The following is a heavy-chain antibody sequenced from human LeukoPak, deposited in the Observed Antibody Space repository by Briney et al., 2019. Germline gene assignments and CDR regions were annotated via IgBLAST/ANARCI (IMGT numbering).Heavy chain of an antibody. CDR1: GGSISSYY. CDR2: IYYSGST. CDR3: ARGYYYDSSGYPNFDY. J-gene: IGHJ4*02. Sequence: SETLSLTCTVSGGSISSYYWSWLRQPPGKGVEWIGYIYYSGSTNYNPSLKSRVTISVDTSKNQFSLKLSSVTAADTAVYYCARGYYYDSSGYPNFDYWGQGTLVTVSS. D-gene: IGHD3-22*01. V-gene: IGHV4-59*01.